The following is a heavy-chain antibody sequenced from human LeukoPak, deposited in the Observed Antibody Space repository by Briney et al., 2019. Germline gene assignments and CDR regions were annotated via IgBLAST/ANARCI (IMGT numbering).Heavy chain of an antibody. CDR2: IFPSGGEI. CDR1: GFTFSTFA. J-gene: IGHJ4*02. Sequence: EGPLRLSCAASGFTFSTFAMIWVRQPPGRGLEWVSSIFPSGGEIHYADSVRGRFTISRDNSKSTLSLQMNSLRAEDTAIYYCATYRQVLLPFESWGQGTLVTVSS. V-gene: IGHV3-23*01. D-gene: IGHD2-8*02. CDR3: ATYRQVLLPFES.